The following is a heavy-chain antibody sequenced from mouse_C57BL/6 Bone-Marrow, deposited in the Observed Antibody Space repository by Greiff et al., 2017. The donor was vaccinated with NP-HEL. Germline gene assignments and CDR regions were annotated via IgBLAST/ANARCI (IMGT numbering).Heavy chain of an antibody. V-gene: IGHV1-7*01. CDR3: ARYSASTGTRAMDY. J-gene: IGHJ4*01. D-gene: IGHD4-1*02. Sequence: QVQLQQSGAELAKPGASVKLSCKASGYTFTSYWMHWVKQRPGQGLEWIGNINPSHGYTKYNQTFKDKATLTADKSSSTAYMQLSSLTYEDSAVYYCARYSASTGTRAMDYWGQGTAVTVTA. CDR2: INPSHGYT. CDR1: GYTFTSYW.